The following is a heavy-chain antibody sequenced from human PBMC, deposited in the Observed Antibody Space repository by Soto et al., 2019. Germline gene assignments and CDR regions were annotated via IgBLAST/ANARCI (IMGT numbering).Heavy chain of an antibody. CDR3: ARAAYYYGSGSYPTTDY. D-gene: IGHD3-10*01. J-gene: IGHJ4*02. CDR1: GFTFSSYS. Sequence: EVQLVESGGGLVQPGGSLRLSCAASGFTFSSYSMNWVRQAPGKGLEWVSYISSSSSTIYYVDSVKGRFTISRDNAKNSLYLQMNSLRAEDTAVYYCARAAYYYGSGSYPTTDYWGQGTLVTVSS. V-gene: IGHV3-48*01. CDR2: ISSSSSTI.